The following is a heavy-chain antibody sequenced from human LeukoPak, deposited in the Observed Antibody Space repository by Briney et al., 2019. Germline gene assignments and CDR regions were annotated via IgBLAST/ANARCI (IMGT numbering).Heavy chain of an antibody. V-gene: IGHV3-48*04. CDR3: ARDYNYYGSGSYLGY. J-gene: IGHJ4*02. CDR1: GFTFSSYS. D-gene: IGHD3-10*01. Sequence: PGGSLRLSCAASGFTFSSYSMNWVRQAPGKGLEWVSYISSSSTTIYYADSVKGRFTISRDNAKNSLYLQMNSLRAEDTAVYYCARDYNYYGSGSYLGYWGQGTLVTVSS. CDR2: ISSSSTTI.